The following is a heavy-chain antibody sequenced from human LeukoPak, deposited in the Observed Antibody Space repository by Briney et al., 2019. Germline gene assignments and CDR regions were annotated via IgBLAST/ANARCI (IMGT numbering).Heavy chain of an antibody. CDR3: ARQSLQLERRSPPYYYYYYMDV. J-gene: IGHJ6*03. Sequence: GESLQISCQGSGYSFTSYWIGWVRQMPGKGLEWMGIIYPGDSDTRYSPSFQGQVTISADKSINTAYLQWSSLKASDTAMYYCARQSLQLERRSPPYYYYYYMDVWGKGTTVTVSS. CDR1: GYSFTSYW. V-gene: IGHV5-51*01. CDR2: IYPGDSDT. D-gene: IGHD1-1*01.